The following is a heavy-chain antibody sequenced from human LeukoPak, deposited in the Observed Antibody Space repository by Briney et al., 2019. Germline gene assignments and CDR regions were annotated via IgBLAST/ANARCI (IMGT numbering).Heavy chain of an antibody. J-gene: IGHJ6*03. V-gene: IGHV3-30*02. CDR1: GFTFSGYG. Sequence: GGSLRLSCAASGFTFSGYGMHWVRQVPGKGREWVAFIRFDGSHKYYADSVKGRFSISRDNSKNTLFLQMNSLRTEDTAVFSCAKDGDYSSGWSSRTYFDYYMDVWGKGTTVTISS. CDR2: IRFDGSHK. CDR3: AKDGDYSSGWSSRTYFDYYMDV. D-gene: IGHD6-19*01.